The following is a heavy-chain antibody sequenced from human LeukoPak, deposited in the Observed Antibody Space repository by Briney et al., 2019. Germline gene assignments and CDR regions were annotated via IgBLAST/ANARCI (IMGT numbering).Heavy chain of an antibody. CDR2: INHSGST. CDR1: GGSFSGYY. CDR3: ASQVNRDCGGDRYTDY. J-gene: IGHJ4*02. Sequence: SETLSLTCAVYGGSFSGYYWSWIRQPPGKGLEWIGEINHSGSTNYNPSLKSRVTISVDTSKNQFSLKLSSVTAADTAVYYCASQVNRDCGGDRYTDYWGQGTLVTVSS. D-gene: IGHD2-21*02. V-gene: IGHV4-34*01.